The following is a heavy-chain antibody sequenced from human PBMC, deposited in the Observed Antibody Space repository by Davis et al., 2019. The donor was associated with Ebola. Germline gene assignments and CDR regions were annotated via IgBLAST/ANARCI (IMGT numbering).Heavy chain of an antibody. J-gene: IGHJ3*02. V-gene: IGHV5-51*01. Sequence: GESLKISCQGSGDSFTSYWIAWVRQMPGKGLEWMGIIYPGDSDTTYSPSFQGQVTISADRSISTAYLHWSSLKASDTAMYYCARQRGLGLPFGAFDIWGQGTVVTVSS. CDR1: GDSFTSYW. D-gene: IGHD1-26*01. CDR2: IYPGDSDT. CDR3: ARQRGLGLPFGAFDI.